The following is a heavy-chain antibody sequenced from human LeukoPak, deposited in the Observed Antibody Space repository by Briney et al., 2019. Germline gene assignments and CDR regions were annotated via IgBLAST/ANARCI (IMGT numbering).Heavy chain of an antibody. D-gene: IGHD2-2*01. V-gene: IGHV1-2*06. CDR3: AREKVRQSGMDV. CDR2: INPNSGGT. Sequence: ASVKVSCKASGYSFTSYYIHWVRQAPGQGLEWMGRINPNSGGTNYAQKFQGRVTMTRDTSISTAYMELSRLRSDDTAVYYCAREKVRQSGMDVWGQGTTVTVSS. CDR1: GYSFTSYY. J-gene: IGHJ6*02.